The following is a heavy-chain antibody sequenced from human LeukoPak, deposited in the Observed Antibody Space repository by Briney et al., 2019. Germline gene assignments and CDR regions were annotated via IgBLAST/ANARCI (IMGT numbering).Heavy chain of an antibody. D-gene: IGHD2-2*01. CDR1: GFTFSSYS. Sequence: GGSLRLSCAASGFTFSSYSMNWVRQAPGKGLEWVSAISGSGGSTYYADSVKGRFTISRDNSKNTLYLQMNSLRAEDTAVYYCAKVVGRLPAKWIDYWGQGTLVTVSS. CDR3: AKVVGRLPAKWIDY. V-gene: IGHV3-23*01. J-gene: IGHJ4*02. CDR2: ISGSGGST.